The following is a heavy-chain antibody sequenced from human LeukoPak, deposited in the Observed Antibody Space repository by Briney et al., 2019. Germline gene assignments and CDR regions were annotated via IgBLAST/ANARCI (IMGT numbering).Heavy chain of an antibody. CDR2: INPNSGGT. Sequence: ASVKVSCTASGYTFTGYYMHWVRQPPGQGLEWMGWINPNSGGTNYAQKFQGRVTMTRDTSISTAYMELSRLRSDDTAVYYCAREDDFWSGTVDYWGQGTLVSVSS. CDR3: AREDDFWSGTVDY. CDR1: GYTFTGYY. V-gene: IGHV1-2*02. J-gene: IGHJ4*02. D-gene: IGHD3-3*01.